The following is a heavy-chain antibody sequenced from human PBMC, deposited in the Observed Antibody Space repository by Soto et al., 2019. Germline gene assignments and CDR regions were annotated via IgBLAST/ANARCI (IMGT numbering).Heavy chain of an antibody. Sequence: EVQLVESGGGLVQPGGSLRLSCAASGFTFSSDWMSWVRQAPGKGLEWVANMNQDGSQNFYVDSVKGRFTISRDNAKTSLYLQMNSLRDEDTAVYYCARYDGWGWLRFDYWGRGTLVTVSS. V-gene: IGHV3-7*01. D-gene: IGHD3-16*01. CDR1: GFTFSSDW. CDR2: MNQDGSQN. J-gene: IGHJ4*02. CDR3: ARYDGWGWLRFDY.